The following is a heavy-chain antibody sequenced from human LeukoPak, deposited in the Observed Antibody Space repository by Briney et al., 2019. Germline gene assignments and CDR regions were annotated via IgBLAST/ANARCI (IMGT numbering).Heavy chain of an antibody. CDR3: AAVRADYYDSSGYYYNY. Sequence: SVKVSCKAFGFTFTSSAMQWVRQARGQRLEWIGWIVVGSGNTNYAQKFQERVTITRDMSTSTAYMELSSLRSEDTAVYYCAAVRADYYDSSGYYYNYWGEGTLATVSS. J-gene: IGHJ4*02. CDR2: IVVGSGNT. V-gene: IGHV1-58*02. D-gene: IGHD3-22*01. CDR1: GFTFTSSA.